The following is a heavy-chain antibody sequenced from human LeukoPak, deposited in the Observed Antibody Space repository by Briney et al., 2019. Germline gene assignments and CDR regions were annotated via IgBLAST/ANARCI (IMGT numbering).Heavy chain of an antibody. CDR1: GFTFSSYG. CDR2: IRYDGSNK. V-gene: IGHV3-30*02. J-gene: IGHJ6*02. D-gene: IGHD2-2*01. Sequence: PGGSLRLSCAASGFTFSSYGMHWVRQAPGKGLEWVAFIRYDGSNKYYADSVKGRFTISRDNSKNTLHLQMNSLRAEDTAVYYCAKGLGYCSSTSCSPFWGMDVWGQGTTVTVSS. CDR3: AKGLGYCSSTSCSPFWGMDV.